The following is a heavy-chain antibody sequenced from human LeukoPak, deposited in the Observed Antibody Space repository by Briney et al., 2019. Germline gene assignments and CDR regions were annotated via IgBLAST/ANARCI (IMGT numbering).Heavy chain of an antibody. CDR2: ISHDGSNK. J-gene: IGHJ4*02. CDR3: ARPYDSSGYYDY. Sequence: PGGSLRLSCAASGFTFSNYAIHWVRQAPGKGLEWVAVISHDGSNKYYADSVKGRFTISRDNSTNTLYLQMNSLRAEDTAVYYCARPYDSSGYYDYWGQGTLVTVSS. V-gene: IGHV3-30*04. CDR1: GFTFSNYA. D-gene: IGHD3-22*01.